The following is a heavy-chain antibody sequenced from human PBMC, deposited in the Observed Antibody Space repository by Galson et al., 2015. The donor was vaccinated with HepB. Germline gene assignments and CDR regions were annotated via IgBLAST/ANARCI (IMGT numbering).Heavy chain of an antibody. J-gene: IGHJ4*02. CDR3: ARDSNRRMVVVPAVKY. Sequence: SLRLSCAASGFTFSSYGMHWVRQAPGKGLEWVAVIWYDGSNKYYADSVKGRFTISRDNSKNTLYLQMNSLRAEDTAVYYCARDSNRRMVVVPAVKYWGQGTLVTVSS. CDR1: GFTFSSYG. V-gene: IGHV3-33*01. CDR2: IWYDGSNK. D-gene: IGHD2-2*01.